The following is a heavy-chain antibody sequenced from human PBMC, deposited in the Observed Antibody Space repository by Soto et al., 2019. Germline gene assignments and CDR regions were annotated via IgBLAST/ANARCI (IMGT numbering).Heavy chain of an antibody. J-gene: IGHJ4*02. CDR1: GGSISSYD. CDR3: ARDRSGYAHDY. Sequence: SETLSVTCTVSGGSISSYDWSWIRQPPGKGLEWIGYIYYSGSTNYNPSLKSRVTISVDTSKNQFSLKLSSVTAADTAVYYCARDRSGYAHDYWGQGTLVTVS. V-gene: IGHV4-59*01. CDR2: IYYSGST. D-gene: IGHD5-12*01.